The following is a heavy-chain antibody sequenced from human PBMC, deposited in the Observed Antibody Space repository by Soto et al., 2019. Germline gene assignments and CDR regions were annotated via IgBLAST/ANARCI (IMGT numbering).Heavy chain of an antibody. CDR2: ISSSGSYI. Sequence: GGSLGRSCACSGCTFSSYSMDWVRQAPGKGLEWVSSISSSGSYIYDADSVKGRFTISRDNAKNSLYLQMNSLRAEDTAVYYCATLPVIPDYWGQGTLVTVSS. CDR3: ATLPVIPDY. J-gene: IGHJ4*02. D-gene: IGHD2-2*01. CDR1: GCTFSSYS. V-gene: IGHV3-21*01.